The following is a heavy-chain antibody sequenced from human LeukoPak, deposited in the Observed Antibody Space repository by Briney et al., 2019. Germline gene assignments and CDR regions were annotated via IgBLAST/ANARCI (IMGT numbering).Heavy chain of an antibody. CDR2: IYYSGST. CDR3: ARGVVIAPQTFDY. CDR1: GGSISSSSYY. J-gene: IGHJ4*02. Sequence: SETLSLTCTVSGGSISSSSYYWGWIRQPPGKGLEWIGSIYYSGSTYYNPSLKSRVTISVDTSKNQFSLELSSVTAADTAVYYCARGVVIAPQTFDYWGQGTLVTVSS. V-gene: IGHV4-39*07. D-gene: IGHD2-21*01.